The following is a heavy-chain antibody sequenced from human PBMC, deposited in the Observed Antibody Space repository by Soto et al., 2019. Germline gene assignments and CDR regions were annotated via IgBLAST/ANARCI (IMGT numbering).Heavy chain of an antibody. CDR1: GFTFSSYA. V-gene: IGHV3-23*01. CDR2: ISGGGDST. D-gene: IGHD3-3*01. Sequence: GSLRLSCAASGFTFSSYAMSWVRQAPGKGLEWVSDISGGGDSTYYADSGKGRFTLSRDNSKNTLYLQMNSLRAEDTAVYYCAKPHPTPDYDFWIGNYHGMDVWGQGTTVTVSS. CDR3: AKPHPTPDYDFWIGNYHGMDV. J-gene: IGHJ6*02.